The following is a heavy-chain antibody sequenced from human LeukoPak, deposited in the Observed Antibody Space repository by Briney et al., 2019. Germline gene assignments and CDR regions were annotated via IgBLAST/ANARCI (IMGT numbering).Heavy chain of an antibody. Sequence: SQTLSLTCTVSGGSISSDDYYWSWIRQPPGKGLEWIGYIYYSGSTYYNPALKSRLTISVDTSKNQFSLKLNSVTAADTAVYYCARDPSVVYDAFDIWGQGTMVTVSS. V-gene: IGHV4-30-4*08. CDR3: ARDPSVVYDAFDI. CDR2: IYYSGST. CDR1: GGSISSDDYY. J-gene: IGHJ3*02. D-gene: IGHD2-8*02.